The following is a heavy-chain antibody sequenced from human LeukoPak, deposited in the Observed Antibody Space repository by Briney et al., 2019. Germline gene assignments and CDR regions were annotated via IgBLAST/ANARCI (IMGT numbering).Heavy chain of an antibody. D-gene: IGHD3-10*01. CDR2: INHSGST. CDR3: ASGNALLWFGSPFDY. J-gene: IGHJ4*02. V-gene: IGHV4-34*01. CDR1: GGSFSGYY. Sequence: SETLSLTCAVYGGSFSGYYWSWIRQPPGKGLEWIGEINHSGSTNYNPSLKSRVTISVDTSKNQFSLKLSSVTAADTAVYYCASGNALLWFGSPFDYWGQGTLVTVSS.